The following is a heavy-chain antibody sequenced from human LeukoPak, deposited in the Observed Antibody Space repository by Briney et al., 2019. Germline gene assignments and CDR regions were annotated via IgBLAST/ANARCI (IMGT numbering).Heavy chain of an antibody. J-gene: IGHJ5*02. CDR2: MNPNSGNI. Sequence: ASVKVSCKASGYTFTTYDINWVRQATGQGLEWMGWMNPNSGNIGYAQMFQGRVTMTRNTSISTAYMELSSLRSEDTAVYYCARGRGGGRRENWFDPWGQGTLVTVSS. CDR1: GYTFTTYD. V-gene: IGHV1-8*01. CDR3: ARGRGGGRRENWFDP. D-gene: IGHD3-16*01.